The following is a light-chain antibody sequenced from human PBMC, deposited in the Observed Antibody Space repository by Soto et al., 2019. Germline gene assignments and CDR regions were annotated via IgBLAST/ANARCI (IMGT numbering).Light chain of an antibody. CDR1: HSISSW. CDR2: DAS. J-gene: IGKJ1*01. V-gene: IGKV1-5*01. CDR3: QHYNNYSP. Sequence: DIQMTQIPSTLSASVGDRFTITCRASHSISSWFAWNQLKPGKAPKRLTYDASSFKSGDPSRFSVSGPGADSALNYCTTQTHDYATYYCQHYNNYSPVGQGTKVDIK.